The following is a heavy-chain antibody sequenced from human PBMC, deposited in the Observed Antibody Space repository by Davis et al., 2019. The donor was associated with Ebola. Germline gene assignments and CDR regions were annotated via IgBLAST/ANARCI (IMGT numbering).Heavy chain of an antibody. V-gene: IGHV4-59*01. CDR2: IYYSGST. J-gene: IGHJ6*02. CDR1: AGSISSYY. CDR3: ARLLYYYGMDV. Sequence: SETLSLTCTVSAGSISSYYWRWILQPPGKGLEWIGYIYYSGSTNYNPSLKSRVTISVDTSKNQFSLKLSSVTAADTAVYYCARLLYYYGMDVWGQGTTVTVSS.